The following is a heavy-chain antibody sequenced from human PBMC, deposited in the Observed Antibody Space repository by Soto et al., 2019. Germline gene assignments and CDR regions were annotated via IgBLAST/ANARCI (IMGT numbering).Heavy chain of an antibody. CDR1: GGTFSSYA. CDR2: IIPIFGTA. V-gene: IGHV1-69*13. D-gene: IGHD1-1*01. J-gene: IGHJ4*02. CDR3: ARNKVERERSYYFDY. Sequence: ASVKVSCKASGGTFSSYAISWVRQAPGQGLEWMGGIIPIFGTANYAQKFQGRVTITADESTSTAYMELSSLRSEDTAVYYCARNKVERERSYYFDYWGQGTLVTVSS.